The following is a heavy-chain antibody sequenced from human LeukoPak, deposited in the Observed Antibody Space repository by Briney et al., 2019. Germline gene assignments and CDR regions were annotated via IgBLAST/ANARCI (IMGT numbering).Heavy chain of an antibody. V-gene: IGHV1-8*01. CDR3: ARVSQLEMATIPMGY. CDR1: GYTFTSYD. D-gene: IGHD5-24*01. Sequence: GASVKVSCKASGYTFTSYDINWVRQATGQGLEWMGWMNPNSGNTGYAQKFQGRVTMTRNTSISTAYMELSSLRSEDTAVYYCARVSQLEMATIPMGYWGQGTLVTVSS. J-gene: IGHJ4*02. CDR2: MNPNSGNT.